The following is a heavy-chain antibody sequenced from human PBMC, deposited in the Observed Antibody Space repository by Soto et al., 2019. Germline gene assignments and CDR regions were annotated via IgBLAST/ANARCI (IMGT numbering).Heavy chain of an antibody. CDR1: GYTFTSYG. D-gene: IGHD2-2*01. Sequence: QVQLVQSGAEVTKPVASVKVSCKASGYTFTSYGISWVRQAPGQGLEWMGWISAYNGNTNYAQKHQGRVTMTTDTSTSTAYMELRSLRSDDTAVDYCARDSGGYCSSTSCYVSGAFDIWGQGTMVTVSS. V-gene: IGHV1-18*01. J-gene: IGHJ3*02. CDR2: ISAYNGNT. CDR3: ARDSGGYCSSTSCYVSGAFDI.